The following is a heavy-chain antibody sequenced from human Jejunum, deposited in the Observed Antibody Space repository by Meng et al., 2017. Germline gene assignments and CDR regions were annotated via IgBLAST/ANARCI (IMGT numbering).Heavy chain of an antibody. CDR1: GDSISTNW. V-gene: IGHV4-4*02. J-gene: IGHJ4*02. CDR2: IYHSGAF. Sequence: QVQLAESGPGLLKPSGPLSLTCAVSGDSISTNWWNWVRQPPGKGLEWIGEIYHSGAFNYNPSLRRRVTISVDKSKNQVSLKLDSLTAADTAVYYCARGAIGTRPFDYWGQGTLVTVSS. D-gene: IGHD2-21*01. CDR3: ARGAIGTRPFDY.